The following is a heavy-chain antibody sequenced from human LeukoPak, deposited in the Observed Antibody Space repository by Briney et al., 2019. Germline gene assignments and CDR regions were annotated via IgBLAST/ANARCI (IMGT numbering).Heavy chain of an antibody. D-gene: IGHD6-19*01. CDR2: IYHSGST. CDR3: ASYRRIAVAGTIQDAFDI. J-gene: IGHJ3*02. Sequence: KPSETLSLTCAVSGGSISSSNWWSWVRQPPGKGLEWIGEIYHSGSTNYNPSLKSRVTTSVDKSKNQFSLKLSSVTAADTAVYYCASYRRIAVAGTIQDAFDIWGQGTMVTVSS. V-gene: IGHV4-4*02. CDR1: GGSISSSNW.